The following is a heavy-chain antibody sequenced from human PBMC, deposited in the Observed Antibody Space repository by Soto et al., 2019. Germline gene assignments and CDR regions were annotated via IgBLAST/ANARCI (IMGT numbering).Heavy chain of an antibody. Sequence: SETLSLTCAVYGGSFSGYYWSWIRQPPGKGLEWIGEINHSGSTNYNPSLKSRVTISVDTSKNQFSLKLGSVTAADTAVYYCAMGSGSYYAKYYYYYGMDVWGQGTTVTVSS. CDR3: AMGSGSYYAKYYYYYGMDV. CDR2: INHSGST. CDR1: GGSFSGYY. V-gene: IGHV4-34*01. D-gene: IGHD3-10*01. J-gene: IGHJ6*02.